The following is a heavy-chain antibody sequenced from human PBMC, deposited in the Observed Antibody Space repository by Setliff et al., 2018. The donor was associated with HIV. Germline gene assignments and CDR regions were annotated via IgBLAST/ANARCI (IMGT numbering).Heavy chain of an antibody. CDR1: GGSISSSSYY. D-gene: IGHD6-13*01. CDR2: IYYSGST. J-gene: IGHJ4*02. Sequence: SETLSLTCTVSGGSISSSSYYWGWIRQPPGKGLEWIGSIYYSGSTYYNPSLKSRVTISVDTSKNQFSLKLSSVTAADTAVYYCARRPRYGHWYGYWGQGTLVTVSS. V-gene: IGHV4-39*01. CDR3: ARRPRYGHWYGY.